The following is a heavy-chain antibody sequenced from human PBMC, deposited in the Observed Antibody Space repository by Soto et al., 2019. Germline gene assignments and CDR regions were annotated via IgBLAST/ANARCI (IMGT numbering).Heavy chain of an antibody. CDR2: IYSGGTT. CDR1: GFIVPSNY. V-gene: IGHV3-66*01. J-gene: IGHJ4*02. D-gene: IGHD4-17*01. Sequence: GGSLRLSCAGSGFIVPSNYMSWVRQAPGKGLEWVSIIYSGGTTYYADSVKGRFTISRDNGKNTVYLQMNSLRPEDTAVYYCARAPTVTTNFDSWGQGTLVTVSS. CDR3: ARAPTVTTNFDS.